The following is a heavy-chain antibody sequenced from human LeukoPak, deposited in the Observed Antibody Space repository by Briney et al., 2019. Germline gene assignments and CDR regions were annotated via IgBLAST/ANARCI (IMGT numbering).Heavy chain of an antibody. Sequence: ASVRVSCKASGYTFTGYYMHWVRQAPGQGLEWMGWINPNSGGTNYAQKFQGRVTMTRGTSISTAYMELSRLRSDDTAVYYCARFGGRTIFGVVTLDYYYGMDVWGQGTTVTVSS. CDR2: INPNSGGT. D-gene: IGHD3-3*01. CDR3: ARFGGRTIFGVVTLDYYYGMDV. J-gene: IGHJ6*02. V-gene: IGHV1-2*02. CDR1: GYTFTGYY.